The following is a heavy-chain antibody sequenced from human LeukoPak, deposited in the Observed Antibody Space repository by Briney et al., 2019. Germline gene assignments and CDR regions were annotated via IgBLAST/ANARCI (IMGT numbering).Heavy chain of an antibody. CDR2: ISSSSSYI. V-gene: IGHV3-21*01. CDR3: ARDLTRVAADAFYI. J-gene: IGHJ3*02. CDR1: GFTFSSYS. Sequence: GGSLRLSCAASGFTFSSYSMNWVRQAPGKGLEWVSSISSSSSYIYYADSVKGRFTISRDNAKNSLYLQMNSLRAEDTAVYYCARDLTRVAADAFYIWGQGTMVTVSS. D-gene: IGHD6-19*01.